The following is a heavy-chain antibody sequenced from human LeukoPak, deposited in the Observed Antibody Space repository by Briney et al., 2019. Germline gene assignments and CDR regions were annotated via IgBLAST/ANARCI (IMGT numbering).Heavy chain of an antibody. J-gene: IGHJ6*03. CDR2: IYTSGST. D-gene: IGHD5-24*01. Sequence: PSETLSLTCTVSGGSISSYYWSWIRQPAGKGLEWIGRIYTSGSTNYNPSLKCRVTMSVDTSKNQFSLKLSSVTAAATAVYYCARGNVEMATIRHYYYYYMDVWGKGTTVTVSS. CDR3: ARGNVEMATIRHYYYYYMDV. V-gene: IGHV4-4*07. CDR1: GGSISSYY.